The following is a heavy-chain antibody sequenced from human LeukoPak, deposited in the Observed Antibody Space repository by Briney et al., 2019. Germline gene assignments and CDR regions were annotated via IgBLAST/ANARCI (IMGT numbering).Heavy chain of an antibody. CDR3: ARDPSWEVGDYHFDY. CDR1: GGSISSSSYY. D-gene: IGHD4-17*01. Sequence: SETLSLTCTVSGGSISSSSYYWGWIRQPPGKGLEWIGSIYYSGSTYYNPSLKSRVTISVDTSKNQFSLKLSSVTAADTAVYYCARDPSWEVGDYHFDYWGQGTLVTVSS. V-gene: IGHV4-39*07. CDR2: IYYSGST. J-gene: IGHJ4*02.